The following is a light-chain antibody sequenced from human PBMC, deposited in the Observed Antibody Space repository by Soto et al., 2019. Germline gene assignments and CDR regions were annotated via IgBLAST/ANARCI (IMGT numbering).Light chain of an antibody. Sequence: QSVLTQPASVSGSPGQSITISCTGTSSDVGGYNYVFWYQQHPGKAPKLMIYEVSNRPSGVSNRFSGSKSGNTASLTISGLQAEDEADYYCSSYTSSSTLNYVFGTGTKVTV. J-gene: IGLJ1*01. CDR3: SSYTSSSTLNYV. CDR1: SSDVGGYNY. CDR2: EVS. V-gene: IGLV2-14*01.